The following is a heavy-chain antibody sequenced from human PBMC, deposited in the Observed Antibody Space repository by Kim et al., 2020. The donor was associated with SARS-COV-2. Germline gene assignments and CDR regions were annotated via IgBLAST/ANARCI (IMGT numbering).Heavy chain of an antibody. D-gene: IGHD1-26*01. Sequence: SETLSLTCTVSGGSISSYYWSWIRQPPGKGLEWIGYIYYSGSTNYNPSLKSRVTISVDTSKNQFSLKLSSVTAADTAVYYCARGAGGEGELQKTFYFDYWGQGTLVTVSS. CDR3: ARGAGGEGELQKTFYFDY. V-gene: IGHV4-59*01. CDR2: IYYSGST. CDR1: GGSISSYY. J-gene: IGHJ4*02.